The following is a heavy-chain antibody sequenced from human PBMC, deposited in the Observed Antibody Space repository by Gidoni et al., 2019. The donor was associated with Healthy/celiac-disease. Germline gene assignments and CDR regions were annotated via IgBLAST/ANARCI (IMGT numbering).Heavy chain of an antibody. V-gene: IGHV2-5*02. Sequence: QITFKESVPTLVNPTQPLTLTCPFSVFSLSTSGVGVGWIRQPPGKALEWLALIYWDDDKRYSPSLKSRLTITKDTSKNQVVLTMTNMEPVDTATYYCEQQPGITAAFDIWGQGTMVTVSS. CDR1: VFSLSTSGVG. CDR2: IYWDDDK. D-gene: IGHD3-10*01. CDR3: EQQPGITAAFDI. J-gene: IGHJ3*02.